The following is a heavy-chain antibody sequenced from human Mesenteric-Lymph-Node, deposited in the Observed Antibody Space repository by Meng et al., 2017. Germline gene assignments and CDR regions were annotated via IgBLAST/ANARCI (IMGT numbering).Heavy chain of an antibody. D-gene: IGHD5-18*01. V-gene: IGHV4-59*01. CDR2: VYYSGDT. CDR1: GDSISPYY. J-gene: IGHJ4*02. Sequence: SETLSLTCTVSGDSISPYYWSWIRQPPGKGLEWIGQVYYSGDTNYNPSLKSRVTISSDTSKNQFSLKLSSVTAADTAMYYCARVFRNSYGYHFDYWGQGTLVTVSS. CDR3: ARVFRNSYGYHFDY.